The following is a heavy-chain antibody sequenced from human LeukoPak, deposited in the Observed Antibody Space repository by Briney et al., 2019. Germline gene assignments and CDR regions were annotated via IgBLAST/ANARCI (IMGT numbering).Heavy chain of an antibody. V-gene: IGHV3-7*04. D-gene: IGHD5-24*01. J-gene: IGHJ4*02. CDR1: GFTFSSYW. CDR3: TRVGYIDEGIDY. Sequence: GGSLRLSCEASGFTFSSYWMTWVRQAPGKGLEWVANIKQDGSKKSYVDSVKGRFTISRDNAKNSLYLQMNSLRAEDTAIYYCTRVGYIDEGIDYWGQGTLVTVSP. CDR2: IKQDGSKK.